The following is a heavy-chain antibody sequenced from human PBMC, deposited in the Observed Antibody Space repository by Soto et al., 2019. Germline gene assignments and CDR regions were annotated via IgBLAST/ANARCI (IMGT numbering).Heavy chain of an antibody. J-gene: IGHJ4*02. CDR3: ARVKQQLVKSPYPYFDY. Sequence: ASVKVSCKASGYTFTSYAMHWVRQAPGQRLEWMGWINAGNGNTKYSQKFQGRVTITRDTSASTAYMELSSLRSEDTAVYYCARVKQQLVKSPYPYFDYWGQGTLVTVSS. CDR1: GYTFTSYA. V-gene: IGHV1-3*01. CDR2: INAGNGNT. D-gene: IGHD6-13*01.